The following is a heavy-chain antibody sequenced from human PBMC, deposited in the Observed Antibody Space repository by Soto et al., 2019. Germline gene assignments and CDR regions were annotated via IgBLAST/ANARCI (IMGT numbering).Heavy chain of an antibody. D-gene: IGHD3-22*01. V-gene: IGHV3-53*01. Sequence: VQLVESGGGLIQPGGSLRLSCAVSGFTVSDNYLHWVRQAPGKGLEWVAVLYSIGTRYYTVSVEGRCTISRENSNNTLYLQMNNLRFEDTAIYYCATLTMRDLFDYWGQGTPVTVSS. CDR3: ATLTMRDLFDY. CDR2: LYSIGTR. J-gene: IGHJ4*02. CDR1: GFTVSDNY.